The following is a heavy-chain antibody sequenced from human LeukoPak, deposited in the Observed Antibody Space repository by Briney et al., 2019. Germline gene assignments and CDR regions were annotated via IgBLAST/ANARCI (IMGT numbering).Heavy chain of an antibody. Sequence: SETLSLTCTVSGGSISSSSYYWGWIRQPPGKGLEWTGSIYYSGSTYYNPSLKSRVTISVDTSKNQFSLKVTSATAADTAVYYCARGSWYSSGVWPVFDHWGQGTLITVSS. D-gene: IGHD6-19*01. J-gene: IGHJ4*02. CDR1: GGSISSSSYY. CDR2: IYYSGST. V-gene: IGHV4-39*07. CDR3: ARGSWYSSGVWPVFDH.